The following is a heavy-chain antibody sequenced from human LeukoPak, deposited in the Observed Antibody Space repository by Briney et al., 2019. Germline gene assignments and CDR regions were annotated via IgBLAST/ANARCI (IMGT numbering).Heavy chain of an antibody. D-gene: IGHD3-3*01. J-gene: IGHJ6*02. Sequence: ASVKVSCKASGGTFSSYAISWVRQAPGQGLEWMGGIIPIFGTANYAQKFQGRVTITADESTSTAYMELSSLRSEDTAVYYCARATYYDFWSGSYYYYYGMDVWGQGTTVTVSS. CDR1: GGTFSSYA. V-gene: IGHV1-69*13. CDR3: ARATYYDFWSGSYYYYYGMDV. CDR2: IIPIFGTA.